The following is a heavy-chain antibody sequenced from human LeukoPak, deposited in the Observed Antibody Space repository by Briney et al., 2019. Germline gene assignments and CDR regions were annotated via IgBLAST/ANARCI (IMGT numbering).Heavy chain of an antibody. D-gene: IGHD2-2*02. V-gene: IGHV7-4-1*02. CDR3: ARGAPCSSTSCYTPFDY. CDR1: GYTFTSYA. J-gene: IGHJ4*02. Sequence: ASVKVSCKASGYTFTSYAMNWERQAPGQGLEWMGWINTNTGNPTYAQGFTGRFVFSLDTSVSTAYLQISSLKAEDTAVYYCARGAPCSSTSCYTPFDYWGQGTLVTVSS. CDR2: INTNTGNP.